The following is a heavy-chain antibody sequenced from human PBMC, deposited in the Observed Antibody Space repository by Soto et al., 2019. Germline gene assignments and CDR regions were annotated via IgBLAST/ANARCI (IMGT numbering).Heavy chain of an antibody. Sequence: QVQLQESGPGLVTPSGTLSLTCSVSGDSVSSNSYYWTWIRQPPGKTLEWVGFILSSGGTSTNPSPRGRLSMSVDTSKNQFSMRLTSVTAADTGVYFCAKGFSTGMYVDSWGRGTLVTVSS. J-gene: IGHJ5*01. V-gene: IGHV4-61*01. CDR1: GDSVSSNSYY. CDR3: AKGFSTGMYVDS. CDR2: ILSSGGT. D-gene: IGHD6-19*01.